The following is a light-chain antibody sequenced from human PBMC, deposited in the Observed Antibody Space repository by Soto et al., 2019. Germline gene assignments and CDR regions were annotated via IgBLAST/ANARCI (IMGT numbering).Light chain of an antibody. CDR2: DAS. CDR3: HQYGSSSWT. Sequence: EIVLAQSPATLSLSPVERATISGMASQSVNSNLAWYQQKPGQAPRLLIYDASSRATGIPDRFSGSGSGTDFTLTISRLEPEDFAVYYCHQYGSSSWTFGQGTKVDIK. CDR1: QSVNSN. V-gene: IGKV3-20*01. J-gene: IGKJ1*01.